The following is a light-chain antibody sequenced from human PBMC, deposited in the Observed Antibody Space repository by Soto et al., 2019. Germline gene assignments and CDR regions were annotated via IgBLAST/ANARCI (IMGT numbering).Light chain of an antibody. J-gene: IGKJ1*01. V-gene: IGKV3-20*01. CDR2: GAS. CDR1: QSVSNNS. CDR3: LQYGSSPRT. Sequence: IVLTQSPGTLSLSPGDRATLSCRASQSVSNNSLTWYQQKPCQAPRRLIYGASSRATGIPDRFSGYGSGTAFTLAISRLEPEDFAVYYCLQYGSSPRTFGQGTKVEI.